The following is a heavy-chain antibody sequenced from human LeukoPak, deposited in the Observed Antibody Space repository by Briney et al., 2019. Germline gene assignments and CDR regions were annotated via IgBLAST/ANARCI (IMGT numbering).Heavy chain of an antibody. D-gene: IGHD3-22*01. V-gene: IGHV1-69*13. CDR3: ARDNGRNYYDRSGYYRTDAFDI. J-gene: IGHJ3*02. CDR2: IIVIFGTA. Sequence: ASVKVSCKTSGFTFTGHYMHWLRQAPGQGLEWMGGIIVIFGTANYAQKFQGRVTIIADESTSTVYMELSSLRSEDTAVYYCARDNGRNYYDRSGYYRTDAFDIWGQGTMVTVSS. CDR1: GFTFTGHY.